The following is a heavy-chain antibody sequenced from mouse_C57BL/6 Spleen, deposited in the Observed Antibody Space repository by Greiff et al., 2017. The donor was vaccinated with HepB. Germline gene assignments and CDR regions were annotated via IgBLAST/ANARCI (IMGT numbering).Heavy chain of an antibody. CDR2: IDPSDSYT. J-gene: IGHJ3*01. Sequence: VQLQQPGAELVRPGTSVKLSCKASGYTFTSYWMHWVKQRPGQGLEWIGVIDPSDSYTNYNQKFKGKATLTVDTSSSTAYMQLSSLTSEDSAVYYCARETIYDGLFAYWGQGTLVTVSA. CDR1: GYTFTSYW. V-gene: IGHV1-59*01. D-gene: IGHD2-3*01. CDR3: ARETIYDGLFAY.